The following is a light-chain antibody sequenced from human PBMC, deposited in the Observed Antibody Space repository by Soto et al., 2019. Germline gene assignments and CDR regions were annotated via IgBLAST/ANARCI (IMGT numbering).Light chain of an antibody. CDR3: QQYARLPRT. V-gene: IGKV3-20*01. Sequence: EIVMTQSPATLSVSPGERATLSCRASQSVSSNLAWYQQKPGQAPRLLIYGASSRATGIPDRFSGSGSGTDFTLTISRLEPEDFAVYYCQQYARLPRTFGQGTKVDI. CDR2: GAS. J-gene: IGKJ1*01. CDR1: QSVSSN.